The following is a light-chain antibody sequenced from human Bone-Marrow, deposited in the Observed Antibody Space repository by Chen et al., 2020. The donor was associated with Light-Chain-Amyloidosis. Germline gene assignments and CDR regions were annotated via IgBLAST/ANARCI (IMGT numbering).Light chain of an antibody. Sequence: SYVLTQPSSVSVAPGQTATIACRGNKIGSTSVHGYQQTPGQAPLLVVYDDSDRPSGIPVRWSGSTSGNTATLTISRVEAGDEADYYCQVWDRSSDRPVFGGGTKLTVL. J-gene: IGLJ3*02. CDR2: DDS. V-gene: IGLV3-21*02. CDR3: QVWDRSSDRPV. CDR1: KIGSTS.